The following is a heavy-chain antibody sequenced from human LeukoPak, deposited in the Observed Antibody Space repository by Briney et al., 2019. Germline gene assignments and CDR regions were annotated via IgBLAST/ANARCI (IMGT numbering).Heavy chain of an antibody. CDR1: GFTFSSYW. Sequence: GGSLRLSCAASGFTFSSYWMHWVRQAPGKGLVWVSRINSDGSSTSYADSVKGRFTISRDNAKNTLYLQMNSLRAEDTAVYYCARGPYDSSGYYYYGMDVWGQGTTVTVSS. D-gene: IGHD3-22*01. CDR3: ARGPYDSSGYYYYGMDV. J-gene: IGHJ6*02. CDR2: INSDGSST. V-gene: IGHV3-74*01.